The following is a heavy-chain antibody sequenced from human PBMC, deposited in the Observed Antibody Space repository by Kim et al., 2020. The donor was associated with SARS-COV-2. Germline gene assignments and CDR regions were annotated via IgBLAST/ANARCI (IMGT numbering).Heavy chain of an antibody. V-gene: IGHV1-46*01. CDR2: IKPSGGDT. D-gene: IGHD3-16*01. Sequence: ASVKVSCKASGYTITSYYMHWVRQAPGQGLEWMGIIKPSGGDTKYAQKFQGRVTMTRDTSTSTVYMELSSLRSDDTAVYFCARGGGHGMDVWGQGTTVTVFS. CDR1: GYTITSYY. CDR3: ARGGGHGMDV. J-gene: IGHJ6*02.